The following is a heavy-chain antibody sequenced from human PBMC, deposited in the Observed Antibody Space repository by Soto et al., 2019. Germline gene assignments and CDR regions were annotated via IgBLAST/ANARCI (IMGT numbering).Heavy chain of an antibody. CDR3: ASSPLYLSSCSTGSCYPGVYFDY. D-gene: IGHD2-15*01. CDR1: GFTFRSYG. Sequence: QVQLVESGGGVVQPGKSLRLSCAASGFTFRSYGMHWVRQAPGKGLERVAVIWSDGSNKYYSDSVKGRFTISRDNSKNTLYLQMNSLRAEDTAVYYCASSPLYLSSCSTGSCYPGVYFDYWGQGTLVTVSS. CDR2: IWSDGSNK. V-gene: IGHV3-33*01. J-gene: IGHJ4*02.